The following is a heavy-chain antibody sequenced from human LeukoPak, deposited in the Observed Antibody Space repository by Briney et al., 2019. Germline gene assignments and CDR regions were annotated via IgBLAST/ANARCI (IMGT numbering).Heavy chain of an antibody. CDR2: ISYDGSNK. V-gene: IGHV3-30*18. D-gene: IGHD3-3*01. CDR3: AKESYDFWSGSPFDY. CDR1: GFTFSSYG. J-gene: IGHJ4*02. Sequence: GGSLRLSCAASGFTFSSYGMHWVRQAPGKGLEWVAVISYDGSNKYYADSVKGRFTISRDNSKNTLYLQMNSLRAEDTAVYYCAKESYDFWSGSPFDYWGQGTLVTVSS.